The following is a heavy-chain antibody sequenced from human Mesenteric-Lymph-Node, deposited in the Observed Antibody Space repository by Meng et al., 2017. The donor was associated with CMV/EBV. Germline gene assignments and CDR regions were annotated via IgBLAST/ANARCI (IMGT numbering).Heavy chain of an antibody. V-gene: IGHV1-46*01. D-gene: IGHD3-16*02. Sequence: SCQPSGYTFTSYYMHWVRQAPGQGLEWMGMINPSGGSTSYAQKFQGRVTMTRDTSTSTVYMELSSLRSEDTAVYYCASSSHPALSLRYWGQGTLVTVSS. CDR1: GYTFTSYY. CDR3: ASSSHPALSLRY. J-gene: IGHJ4*02. CDR2: INPSGGST.